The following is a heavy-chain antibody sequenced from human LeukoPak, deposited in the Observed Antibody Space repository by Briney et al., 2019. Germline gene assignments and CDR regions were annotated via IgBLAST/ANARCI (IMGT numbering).Heavy chain of an antibody. J-gene: IGHJ4*02. CDR2: IWYDGSNK. V-gene: IGHV3-33*01. CDR3: XXXXXXXXPYYYDSSGYSDY. CDR1: GFTFSSYG. Sequence: GGSLRLSCAASGFTFSSYGMHWVRQAPGKGLEWVAVIWYDGSNKYYADSVKGRFTISRDNSKNTLYLQMNSLRAEDTAVYYXXXXXXXXXPYYYDSSGYSDYWGQGTLVTVSS. D-gene: IGHD3-22*01.